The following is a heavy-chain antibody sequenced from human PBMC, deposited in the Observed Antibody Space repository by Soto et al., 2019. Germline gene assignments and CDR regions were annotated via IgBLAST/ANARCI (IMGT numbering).Heavy chain of an antibody. Sequence: GGSLRFSCAASGFTFSNAWMSWVRQAPGKGLEWVGRIKSKTDGGTTDYAAPVKGRFTISRDDSKNTLYLQMNSLKTEDTAVYYCTTETTVTRAFDYWGQGTLVTVSS. V-gene: IGHV3-15*01. CDR2: IKSKTDGGTT. J-gene: IGHJ4*02. CDR1: GFTFSNAW. D-gene: IGHD4-17*01. CDR3: TTETTVTRAFDY.